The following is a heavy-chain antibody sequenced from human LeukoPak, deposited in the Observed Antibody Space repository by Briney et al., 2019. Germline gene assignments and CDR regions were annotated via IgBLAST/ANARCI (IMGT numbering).Heavy chain of an antibody. J-gene: IGHJ5*02. D-gene: IGHD3-10*01. CDR1: GCSISSYC. Sequence: SESLSLTCAVSGCSISSYCWSWIRQPPGKGLEWVGYIYYSGSTNYNPSLKRRVHTSVDTSKNQFSLKLSSVTAADTAVYYCARDPSGRLFDPWGQATLVTVSS. CDR3: ARDPSGRLFDP. CDR2: IYYSGST. V-gene: IGHV4-59*12.